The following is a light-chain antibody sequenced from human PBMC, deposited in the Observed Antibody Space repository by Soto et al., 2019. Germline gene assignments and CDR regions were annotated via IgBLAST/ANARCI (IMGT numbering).Light chain of an antibody. Sequence: QSALTQPASVSGSPGQSITISCAGSGGDVGNYDLLSWYQQIPGKAPKLIIFEVNRRPSGVPDRFFGSKSGTSASLTIIGLQAEDEADYYCQSYDSSLSGSGVFGGGTKLTVL. CDR2: EVN. CDR3: QSYDSSLSGSGV. J-gene: IGLJ3*02. V-gene: IGLV2-14*02. CDR1: GGDVGNYDL.